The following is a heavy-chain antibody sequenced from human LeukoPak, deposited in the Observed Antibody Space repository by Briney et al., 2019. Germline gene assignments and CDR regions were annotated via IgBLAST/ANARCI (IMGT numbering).Heavy chain of an antibody. CDR2: INPSAGST. D-gene: IGHD7-27*01. CDR1: GYTFINYY. Sequence: ASVKVSCEASGYTFINYYIHWVRQAPGQGLEWRGMINPSAGSTTYAQKFQGRVTMTRDTSTSTVDMELSSLGSEDTAVYYCARDLTGDPHYYFYYGMDVWGQGTTVTVSS. V-gene: IGHV1-46*01. J-gene: IGHJ6*02. CDR3: ARDLTGDPHYYFYYGMDV.